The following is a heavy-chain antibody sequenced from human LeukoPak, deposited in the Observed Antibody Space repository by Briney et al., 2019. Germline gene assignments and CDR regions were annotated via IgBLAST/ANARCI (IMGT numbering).Heavy chain of an antibody. Sequence: GGSLRLSCTTSGFTFGDYGLIWVRQAPGKGLEWVGFIRSKTFGGTTEYAASVKGRFTISRDDSKSIAYLQMNSLKTEDTAVYYCTGSFGELTFFDYWGQGTLVTVSS. D-gene: IGHD3-10*01. J-gene: IGHJ4*02. CDR3: TGSFGELTFFDY. CDR1: GFTFGDYG. V-gene: IGHV3-49*04. CDR2: IRSKTFGGTT.